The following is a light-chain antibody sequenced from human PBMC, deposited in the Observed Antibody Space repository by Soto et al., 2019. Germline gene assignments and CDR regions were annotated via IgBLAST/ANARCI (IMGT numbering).Light chain of an antibody. J-gene: IGKJ5*01. Sequence: DIPMTQSPSSLSASVGDRVTITCRASQSISSYLNWYQQKPGKAPKLLIYAASSLQSGVPSRFSGSGSGTDFTLTISSLQPEDFATYYCQQSYSTPPITLGQGTRLEIK. CDR3: QQSYSTPPIT. V-gene: IGKV1-39*01. CDR2: AAS. CDR1: QSISSY.